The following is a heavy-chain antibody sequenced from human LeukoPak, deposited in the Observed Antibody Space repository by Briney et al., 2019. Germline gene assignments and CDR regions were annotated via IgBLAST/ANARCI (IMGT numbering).Heavy chain of an antibody. CDR2: ISGSGSGT. V-gene: IGHV3-23*01. Sequence: PGGSLRISCTASGFTFSSSAITWVRQAPGKGLEWVSGISGSGSGTYYADFVKGRFTIARDKSKNTMYLEMNSLRAEDTAVYYCAKMNGYMDVRGKGTTVSVSS. J-gene: IGHJ6*03. CDR3: AKMNGYMDV. D-gene: IGHD1-1*01. CDR1: GFTFSSSA.